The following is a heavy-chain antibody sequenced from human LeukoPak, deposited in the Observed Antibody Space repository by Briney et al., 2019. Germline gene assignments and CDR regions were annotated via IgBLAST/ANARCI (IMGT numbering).Heavy chain of an antibody. J-gene: IGHJ4*02. CDR2: ISSSSSIL. CDR1: GFTFSDYY. Sequence: GGSLRLSCAASGFTFSDYYMSWSREAPGEGLGWSSYISSSSSILYYADSVKGRFTISRDNAKSPLYLKMNSLTAEDTAVYYCVGDHTRLGYSSIWHYFDSWGQGTPVIVSS. V-gene: IGHV3-11*01. D-gene: IGHD6-13*01. CDR3: VGDHTRLGYSSIWHYFDS.